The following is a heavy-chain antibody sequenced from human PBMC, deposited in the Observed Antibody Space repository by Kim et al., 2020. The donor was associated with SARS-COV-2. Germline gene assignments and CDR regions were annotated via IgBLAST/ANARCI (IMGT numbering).Heavy chain of an antibody. CDR3: ARRLSVRGVDYFDY. D-gene: IGHD3-10*01. J-gene: IGHJ4*02. CDR2: IYPGDSDT. CDR1: GYSFTSYW. V-gene: IGHV5-51*01. Sequence: GESLKISCKGSGYSFTSYWIGWVRQMPGKGLEWMGIIYPGDSDTRYSPSLQGQVTNSADKSISTAYLQWSSLKASDTAMYYCARRLSVRGVDYFDYWGQGTLVTVSS.